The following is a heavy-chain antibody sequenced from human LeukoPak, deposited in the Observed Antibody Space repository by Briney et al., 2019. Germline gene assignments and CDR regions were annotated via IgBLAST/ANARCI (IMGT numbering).Heavy chain of an antibody. V-gene: IGHV4-59*08. CDR3: ARHPFATPFDR. D-gene: IGHD2-15*01. CDR1: GDSVSFSY. J-gene: IGHJ5*02. Sequence: KTSETLSLTCAVSGDSVSFSYWSWIRQPPGKGLEWIGYVFHTGDSNCNPSLKRRVTVSLDTSKNQLSLRLTSVTAADTAVYYCARHPFATPFDRWGRGTLVTVSS. CDR2: VFHTGDS.